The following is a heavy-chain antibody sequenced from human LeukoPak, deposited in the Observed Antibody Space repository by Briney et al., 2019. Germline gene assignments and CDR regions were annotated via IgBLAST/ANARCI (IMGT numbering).Heavy chain of an antibody. CDR2: ISSSSGTI. CDR3: ARGLDY. CDR1: AFIFSGHW. V-gene: IGHV3-48*01. Sequence: GGSLRLSCEGSAFIFSGHWMNWVRQTPGKGLEWVSYISSSSGTINYADSVKGRFTISRDNAKNSLYLQMNSLRAEDTAVYYCARGLDYWGQGTPVTVSS. J-gene: IGHJ4*02.